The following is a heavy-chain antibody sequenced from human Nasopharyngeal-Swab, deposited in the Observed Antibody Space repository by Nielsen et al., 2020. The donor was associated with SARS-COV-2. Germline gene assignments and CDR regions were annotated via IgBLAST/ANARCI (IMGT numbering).Heavy chain of an antibody. D-gene: IGHD2-2*02. CDR1: GFTFSSYA. J-gene: IGHJ3*02. CDR2: ISYDGSNK. V-gene: IGHV3-30-3*01. CDR3: ARTAAIRGYAFDI. Sequence: GESLKISCAASGFTFSSYAMHWVRQAPGKGLEWVAVISYDGSNKYYADSVKGRFTISRDNSKNTLYLQMNSLRAEDTAVYCCARTAAIRGYAFDIWGQGTMVTVSS.